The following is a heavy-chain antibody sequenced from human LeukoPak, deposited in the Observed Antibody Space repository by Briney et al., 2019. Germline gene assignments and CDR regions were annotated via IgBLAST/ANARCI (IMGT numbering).Heavy chain of an antibody. D-gene: IGHD3-10*01. CDR1: GFTFSSYG. Sequence: QAGGSLRLSCAASGFTFSSYGMHWVRQAPGKGLEWVAVISYDGSNKYYADSVKGRFTISRDNSKNTLYLQMNSLRAEDTAVYYCAHTHLTLWFGELFPKRGMDVWGKGTTVTVSS. CDR2: ISYDGSNK. J-gene: IGHJ6*04. V-gene: IGHV3-30*03. CDR3: AHTHLTLWFGELFPKRGMDV.